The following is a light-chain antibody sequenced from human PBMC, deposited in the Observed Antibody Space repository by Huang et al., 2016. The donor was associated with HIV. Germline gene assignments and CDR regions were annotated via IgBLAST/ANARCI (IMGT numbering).Light chain of an antibody. V-gene: IGKV3-15*01. CDR1: QSFNSY. CDR3: QQYNDWPPLT. J-gene: IGKJ4*01. Sequence: EIEMTQSPAILSVSPGERATLSCRASQSFNSYLAWYLQKPGQAPRLLIYGASTRAIGIPAKVNGTGSGSEFSLSISNLQSDDFGVYYCQQYNDWPPLTFGGGTKVEI. CDR2: GAS.